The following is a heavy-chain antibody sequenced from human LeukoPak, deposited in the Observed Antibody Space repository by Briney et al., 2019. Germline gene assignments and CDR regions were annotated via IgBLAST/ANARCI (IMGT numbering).Heavy chain of an antibody. D-gene: IGHD4-17*01. CDR2: ISSDGTST. CDR3: TRVHYGDYVDY. V-gene: IGHV3-74*01. CDR1: GFTFSSYW. J-gene: IGHJ4*02. Sequence: GGSLRLSCAASGFTFSSYWMHWVRQAPGKGLVWVSRISSDGTSTSYADSVKGRFTISRDNAKNTLYLQMNSLRAEDTAVYHCTRVHYGDYVDYWGQGTLVTASS.